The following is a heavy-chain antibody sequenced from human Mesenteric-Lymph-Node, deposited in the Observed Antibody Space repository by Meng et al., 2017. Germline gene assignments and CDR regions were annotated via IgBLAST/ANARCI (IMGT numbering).Heavy chain of an antibody. CDR2: INPNSGGT. J-gene: IGHJ6*02. CDR1: GYTFTSYY. CDR3: ARNSDIVDPSDYYYYGMDV. D-gene: IGHD2-15*01. Sequence: ASVKVSCKASGYTFTSYYIHWVRQAPGQGLEWMGWINPNSGGTNYAQKFQGRVTITADESTSTAYMELSSLRSEDTAVYYCARNSDIVDPSDYYYYGMDVWGQGTTVTVSS. V-gene: IGHV1-2*02.